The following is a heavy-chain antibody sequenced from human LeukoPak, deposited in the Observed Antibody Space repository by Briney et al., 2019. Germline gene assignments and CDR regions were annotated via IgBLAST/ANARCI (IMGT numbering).Heavy chain of an antibody. Sequence: GGSLRLSCAASGFTFSDYYMSWIRQAPGKGLEWVAYISSSGSTIYYADSVKGGFTISRDNAKNSMYLQMNSLRAEDTAVYYCARGAVGYCSSTSCYYGYWGQGTLVTVSS. CDR2: ISSSGSTI. CDR1: GFTFSDYY. J-gene: IGHJ4*02. D-gene: IGHD2-2*01. V-gene: IGHV3-11*04. CDR3: ARGAVGYCSSTSCYYGY.